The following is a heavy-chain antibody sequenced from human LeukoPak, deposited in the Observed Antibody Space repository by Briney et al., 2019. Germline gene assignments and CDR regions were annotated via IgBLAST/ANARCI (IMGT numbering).Heavy chain of an antibody. CDR1: GGTFSSYA. CDR2: IIPIFGTA. D-gene: IGHD2-2*01. Sequence: SVKVSCKASGGTFSSYAISWVRQAPGQGLEWMGGIIPIFGTANYAQKFQGRVTITADKSTSTAYMELSSLRSEDTAVYYCATSPSDIVVVPDRVPYYYGMDVWGKGTTVTVSS. J-gene: IGHJ6*04. V-gene: IGHV1-69*06. CDR3: ATSPSDIVVVPDRVPYYYGMDV.